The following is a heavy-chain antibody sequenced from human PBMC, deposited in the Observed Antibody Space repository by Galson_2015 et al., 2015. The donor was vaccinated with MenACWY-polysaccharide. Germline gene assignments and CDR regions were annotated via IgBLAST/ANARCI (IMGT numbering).Heavy chain of an antibody. J-gene: IGHJ4*02. CDR1: GFTFSSYS. V-gene: IGHV3-48*01. Sequence: LRLSCAASGFTFSSYSMNWVRQAPGKGLEWVSYISSSSSTIYYADSVKGRFTISRDNAKNSLYLQMNSLRAEDTAVYYCARDPPHYYYDSSGYDPTFDYWGQGTLVTVSS. CDR2: ISSSSSTI. D-gene: IGHD3-22*01. CDR3: ARDPPHYYYDSSGYDPTFDY.